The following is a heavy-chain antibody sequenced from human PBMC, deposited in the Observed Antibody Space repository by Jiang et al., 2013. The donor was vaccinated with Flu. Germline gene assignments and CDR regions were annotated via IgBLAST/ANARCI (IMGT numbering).Heavy chain of an antibody. CDR3: ARGDSSSWYSPPSLDY. CDR2: TCYRSKWYN. J-gene: IGHJ4*02. Sequence: SQTLSLTCAISGDSVSSNSAAWNWIRQSPSRGLEWLGRTCYRSKWYNDYAVSVKSRLTINPDTSKNQFSLQLNSVTPEDTAVYYCARGDSSSWYSPPSLDYWGQGTLVTVSS. V-gene: IGHV6-1*01. CDR1: GDSVSSNSAA. D-gene: IGHD6-13*01.